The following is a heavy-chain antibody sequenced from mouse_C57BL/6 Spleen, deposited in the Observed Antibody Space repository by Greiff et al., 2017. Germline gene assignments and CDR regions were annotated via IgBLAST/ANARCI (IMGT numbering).Heavy chain of an antibody. Sequence: EVKVVESVAELVRPGASVKLSCTASGFHIKNTYMHWVKQRHEQGLEWIGWIDPENGNTEYAPQFQGKATITADTASNTSYLQLTILTSEVTAIYYCAISGLRRWSIDDWGQGTTVTVSS. CDR2: IDPENGNT. J-gene: IGHJ4*01. CDR1: GFHIKNTY. D-gene: IGHD2-2*01. V-gene: IGHV14-3*01. CDR3: AISGLRRWSIDD.